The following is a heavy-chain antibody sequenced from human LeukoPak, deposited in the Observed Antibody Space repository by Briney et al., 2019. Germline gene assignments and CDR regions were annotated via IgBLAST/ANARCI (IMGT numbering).Heavy chain of an antibody. CDR2: ISAYNGDT. J-gene: IGHJ5*02. Sequence: ASVKVSCKTSGYTFTHYGISWVRQAPGQGLEWVGWISAYNGDTKYAQSFQDKVTMTTDTSTSTAYMELRSLRSEDTAVYYCARGQGYSSSWYSRNWFDPWGQGTLVTVSS. CDR1: GYTFTHYG. CDR3: ARGQGYSSSWYSRNWFDP. D-gene: IGHD6-13*01. V-gene: IGHV1-18*01.